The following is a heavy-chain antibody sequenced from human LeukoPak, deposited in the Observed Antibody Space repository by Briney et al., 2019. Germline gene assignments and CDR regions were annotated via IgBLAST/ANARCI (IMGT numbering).Heavy chain of an antibody. D-gene: IGHD3-22*01. V-gene: IGHV4-59*12. CDR3: ASDSSGTGTYFDY. CDR1: GGSISSYF. J-gene: IGHJ4*02. CDR2: IYHSGST. Sequence: KPSETLSLTCTVSGGSISSYFWGWIRQPPGKGLEWIGYIYHSGSTYYNPSLKSRVTISVDRSKNQFSLKLSSVTAADTAVYYCASDSSGTGTYFDYWGQGTLVTVSS.